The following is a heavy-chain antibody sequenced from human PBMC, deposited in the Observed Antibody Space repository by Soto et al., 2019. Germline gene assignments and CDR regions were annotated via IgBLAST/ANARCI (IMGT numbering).Heavy chain of an antibody. Sequence: GGSLRLSCAASGFTFSNAWMNWVRQAPGKGLEWVGRIKSKTDGGTTDYAAPGKGRFPISRDDSKNTQYLQMNSLKTEDTAVYYCTTAPPAIVVVVAAIDEPSVYVDYWGQGTLVTVSS. D-gene: IGHD2-15*01. CDR3: TTAPPAIVVVVAAIDEPSVYVDY. J-gene: IGHJ4*02. CDR2: IKSKTDGGTT. CDR1: GFTFSNAW. V-gene: IGHV3-15*07.